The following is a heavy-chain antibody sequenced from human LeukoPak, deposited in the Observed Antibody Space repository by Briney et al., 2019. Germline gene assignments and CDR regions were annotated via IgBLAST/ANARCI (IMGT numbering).Heavy chain of an antibody. J-gene: IGHJ2*01. CDR2: LGTAGDS. D-gene: IGHD7-27*01. CDR1: GFIVSNYE. Sequence: GGSLRLSCAASGFIVSNYEMPWVRQAVGKGLEWVSALGTAGDSFYPDSVKGRFTISRDASKNSLFLQMYDLRAGDTAVYYCARGPPLTGSNFWYFDLWGRGTLVSVSS. CDR3: ARGPPLTGSNFWYFDL. V-gene: IGHV3-13*01.